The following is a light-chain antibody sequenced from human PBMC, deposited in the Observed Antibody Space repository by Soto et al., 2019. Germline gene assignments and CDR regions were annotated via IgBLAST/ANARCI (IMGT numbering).Light chain of an antibody. V-gene: IGKV1-27*01. J-gene: IGKJ1*01. CDR1: LAICNS. CDR2: GAS. Sequence: DIQMTQSLSSLSAFVGDRVTITCRARLAICNSIHWYRQKRGKDQKLLVYGASTLQSGVPSRFTGSGSGTEFSLTITSLHPEAVATDYCQIYYSVPWTFGQGTKVEIK. CDR3: QIYYSVPWT.